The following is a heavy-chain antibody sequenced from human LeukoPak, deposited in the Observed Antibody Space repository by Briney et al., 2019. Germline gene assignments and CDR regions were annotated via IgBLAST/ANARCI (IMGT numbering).Heavy chain of an antibody. V-gene: IGHV1-8*01. CDR2: MNPDSGNT. CDR1: GYTFTSYD. D-gene: IGHD3-10*01. CDR3: ARTLVRGLPGMDV. Sequence: ASVKVSCKASGYTFTSYDLNWVRQATGQGLECLGWMNPDSGNTGYAQKFQGRVTMTWDTSISTAYMELSGLRSEDTAIYYCARTLVRGLPGMDVWGQGTSVTVSS. J-gene: IGHJ6*02.